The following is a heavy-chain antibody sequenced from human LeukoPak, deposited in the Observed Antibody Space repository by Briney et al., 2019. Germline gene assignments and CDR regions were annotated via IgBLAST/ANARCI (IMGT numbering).Heavy chain of an antibody. Sequence: QAGGSLRLSCVASGFTFSNYWMHWVRQAPGKGLVWVSRITSDGTATTYADSVKGRFTISRDNAKNTLYLQMNSLRVEDTALYYCARDGPAPGIPAEYWGQGILVTVSS. CDR1: GFTFSNYW. V-gene: IGHV3-74*01. CDR2: ITSDGTAT. D-gene: IGHD6-13*01. CDR3: ARDGPAPGIPAEY. J-gene: IGHJ4*02.